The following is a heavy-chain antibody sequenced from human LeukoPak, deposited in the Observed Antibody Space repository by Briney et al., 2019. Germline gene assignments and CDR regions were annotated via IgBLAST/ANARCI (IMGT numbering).Heavy chain of an antibody. D-gene: IGHD3-22*01. CDR1: GYTFTYYG. V-gene: IGHV1-18*01. CDR3: ARDNPYYYLY. Sequence: GASVKVSCKASGYTFTYYGISWLRQAPGQGLEWMGWISAYNGDTKYLQNLQGRVTMTTDTSTSTAYMELRSLRSDDTAVYYCARDNPYYYLYWGQGTLVTVSS. CDR2: ISAYNGDT. J-gene: IGHJ4*02.